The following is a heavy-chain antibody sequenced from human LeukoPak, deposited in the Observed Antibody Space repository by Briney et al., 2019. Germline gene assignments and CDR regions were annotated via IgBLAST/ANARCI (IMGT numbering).Heavy chain of an antibody. CDR3: AKDSSGSYHYYFDY. CDR2: ISWNSGRI. Sequence: GRSLRLSCAASGFTFDDYAMHWVRQAPGKGLEWVSGISWNSGRIGYADSVKGRFTISRDNAKNSLYLQMNSLRAEDTALYYCAKDSSGSYHYYFDYWGQGTLVTVSS. D-gene: IGHD1-26*01. V-gene: IGHV3-9*01. CDR1: GFTFDDYA. J-gene: IGHJ4*01.